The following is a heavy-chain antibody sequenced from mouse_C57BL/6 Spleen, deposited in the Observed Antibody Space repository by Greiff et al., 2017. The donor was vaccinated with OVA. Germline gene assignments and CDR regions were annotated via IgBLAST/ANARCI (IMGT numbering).Heavy chain of an antibody. CDR3: ARLGGGGSSPSYYCDY. V-gene: IGHV1-55*01. CDR2: ISPGSGST. Sequence: QVQLQQPGAELVKPGASVKMSCKASGYTFTSYWITWVKQRPGQGLEWIGDISPGSGSTNYNEKFKSKATLTVAQSSRTAYMQLSSLTSEDSAVYYGARLGGGGSSPSYYCDYWGQGTTLTVSS. D-gene: IGHD1-1*01. CDR1: GYTFTSYW. J-gene: IGHJ2*01.